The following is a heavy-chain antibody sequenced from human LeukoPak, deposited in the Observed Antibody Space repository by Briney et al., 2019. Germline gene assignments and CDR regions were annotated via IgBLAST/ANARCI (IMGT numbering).Heavy chain of an antibody. CDR1: GGSISSSNW. D-gene: IGHD5-18*01. J-gene: IGHJ6*03. Sequence: SGTLSLTCAVSGGSISSSNWWSWVRQPPGKGLEWIGEIYHSGSTNYNPSLKSRVTISVDRSKNQFSLKLSSVTAADTAVYYCAREGDTAMVRGNYYYYYYYMDVWSKGTTVTVSS. V-gene: IGHV4-4*02. CDR3: AREGDTAMVRGNYYYYYYYMDV. CDR2: IYHSGST.